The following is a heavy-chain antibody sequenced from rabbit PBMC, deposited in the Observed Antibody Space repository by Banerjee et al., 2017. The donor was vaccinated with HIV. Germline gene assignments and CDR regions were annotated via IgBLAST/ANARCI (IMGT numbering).Heavy chain of an antibody. D-gene: IGHD6-1*01. CDR2: IDTNIGCT. Sequence: QEQLEESGGDLVKPGASLTLTCTASGFSFSNGYDMCWDRQAPGKGLEWIGCIDTNIGCTYYASWAKGRFTISKTSSTTVTLQMTSLTAADTATYFCARDTYGYAGYAYALYYFNLWGQGTLVTVS. CDR3: ARDTYGYAGYAYALYYFNL. V-gene: IGHV1S45*01. J-gene: IGHJ4*01. CDR1: GFSFSNGYD.